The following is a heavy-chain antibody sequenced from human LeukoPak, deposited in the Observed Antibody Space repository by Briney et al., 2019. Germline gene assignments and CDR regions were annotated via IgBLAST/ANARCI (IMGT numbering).Heavy chain of an antibody. D-gene: IGHD2-2*01. Sequence: GGSLRLSCATSGLTFSSYNMHWVRQAPGKGLERVAFIQNDGSNTYYADSVKGRFTISRDNSKNTLYLQMNSLRAEDTTVYYCAKDAGGGLCYFDYWGQGTLVTVSS. CDR3: AKDAGGGLCYFDY. V-gene: IGHV3-30*02. CDR1: GLTFSSYN. J-gene: IGHJ4*02. CDR2: IQNDGSNT.